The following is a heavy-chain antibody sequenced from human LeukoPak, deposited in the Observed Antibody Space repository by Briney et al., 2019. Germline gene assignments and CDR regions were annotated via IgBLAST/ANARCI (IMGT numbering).Heavy chain of an antibody. CDR3: ARQGAARGLILFDP. CDR1: GYSFTSYW. CDR2: IYPGDSDT. Sequence: GESLKISCKGSGYSFTSYWIGWVRQMPGKGLEWMGIIYPGDSDTIYSPSFQGQLTISADKSNNIAHLHWSSVKASDTAMYYCARQGAARGLILFDPWGQGTLVTLSS. V-gene: IGHV5-51*01. D-gene: IGHD3-16*01. J-gene: IGHJ5*02.